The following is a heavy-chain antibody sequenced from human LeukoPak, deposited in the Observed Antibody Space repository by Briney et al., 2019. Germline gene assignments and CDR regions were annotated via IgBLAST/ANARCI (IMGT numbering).Heavy chain of an antibody. CDR2: IYYSGST. Sequence: SETLSLTCTVSGGSISSSSYYWGWIRQPPGKGLEWFGSIYYSGSTYYNPSLKSRVTISVDTSKNQFSLQLSSVTAADTAVYYCARHEFGRVRRFDPWGQGTLVTVSS. V-gene: IGHV4-39*01. J-gene: IGHJ5*02. CDR3: ARHEFGRVRRFDP. D-gene: IGHD3-10*01. CDR1: GGSISSSSYY.